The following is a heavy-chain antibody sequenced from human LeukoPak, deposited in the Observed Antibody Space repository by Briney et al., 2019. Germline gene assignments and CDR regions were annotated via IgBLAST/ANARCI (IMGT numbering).Heavy chain of an antibody. Sequence: PSETLSLTCTVSGYSISSGYYWGWIRQPPGKGLERIGSIYHSGSTYYNPSLKSRVTISVDTSKNQFSLKLSSVTAADTAVYYCARVRSIRGNSESHFDYWGQGTLVTVSS. J-gene: IGHJ4*02. CDR2: IYHSGST. D-gene: IGHD4-23*01. CDR3: ARVRSIRGNSESHFDY. V-gene: IGHV4-38-2*02. CDR1: GYSISSGYY.